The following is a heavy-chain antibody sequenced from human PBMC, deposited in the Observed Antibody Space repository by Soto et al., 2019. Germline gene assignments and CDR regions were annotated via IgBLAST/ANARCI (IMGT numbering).Heavy chain of an antibody. V-gene: IGHV3-23*01. J-gene: IGHJ2*01. CDR1: GFTFSSYA. CDR3: AKVGMVYYWYFDL. D-gene: IGHD2-8*01. Sequence: EVQLLESGGGLVQPGGSLRLSCAASGFTFSSYAMSWVRQAPGKGLEWVSAISGSGGSTYYADSVKGRFTISRDNSKNTLYLQMNSLGAEDTAVYYCAKVGMVYYWYFDLWGRGTLVTVSS. CDR2: ISGSGGST.